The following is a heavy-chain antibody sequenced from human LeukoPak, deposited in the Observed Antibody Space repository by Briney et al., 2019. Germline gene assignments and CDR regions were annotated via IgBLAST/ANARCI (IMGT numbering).Heavy chain of an antibody. J-gene: IGHJ4*01. CDR1: GYTSNHFG. CDR3: ARDGPSSSILGDLLY. Sequence: ASVKVSCKTSGYTSNHFGVSWVRQAPGRGLEWVGWISAYNGNTNYAQKLQGRVSMTTDTSTSTGYMELRGLRSDDTAVYYCARDGPSSSILGDLLYWGHGTLVIVSS. D-gene: IGHD3-3*01. CDR2: ISAYNGNT. V-gene: IGHV1-18*01.